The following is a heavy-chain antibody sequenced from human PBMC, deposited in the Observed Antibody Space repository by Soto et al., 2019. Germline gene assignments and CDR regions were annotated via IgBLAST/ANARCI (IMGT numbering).Heavy chain of an antibody. CDR2: ISAYNGNT. D-gene: IGHD3-3*01. Sequence: QVQLVQSGAEVKKPGASVKVSCKASGYTFTSYGISWVRQAPGQGLEWMGWISAYNGNTNYAQKLQGRVTMTTDTSTSTDYMELRSLRSDDTAVYYCARDQRRITIFGGMDVWGKGTTVTVSS. V-gene: IGHV1-18*01. J-gene: IGHJ6*04. CDR1: GYTFTSYG. CDR3: ARDQRRITIFGGMDV.